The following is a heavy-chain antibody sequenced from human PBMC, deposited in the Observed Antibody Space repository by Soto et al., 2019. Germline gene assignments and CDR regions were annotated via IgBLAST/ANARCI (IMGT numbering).Heavy chain of an antibody. V-gene: IGHV4-39*01. CDR1: GGSISSSSYY. CDR2: IYYSGST. CDR3: ARVGYSSSYFMAIPVYYGMDV. Sequence: QLQLQESGPGLVKPSETLSLTCTVSGGSISSSSYYWGWIRQPPGKGLEWIGSIYYSGSTYYNPSLKSRVTISVDTSKNQFSLKLSSVTAADTAVYYCARVGYSSSYFMAIPVYYGMDVWGQGTTVTVSS. D-gene: IGHD6-6*01. J-gene: IGHJ6*02.